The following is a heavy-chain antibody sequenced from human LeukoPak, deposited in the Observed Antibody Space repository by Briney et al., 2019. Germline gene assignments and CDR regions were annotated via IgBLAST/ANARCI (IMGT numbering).Heavy chain of an antibody. CDR3: ARQSPLLDAFDI. CDR1: GFTFSSYG. V-gene: IGHV3-30*03. J-gene: IGHJ3*02. CDR2: ISYDGSNK. Sequence: GGSLRLSCAASGFTFSSYGMHWVRQAPGKGLEWVAVISYDGSNKYYADSVKGRFTISRDNSKNTLYLQMNSLRAEDTAVYYCARQSPLLDAFDIWGQGTMVTVSS.